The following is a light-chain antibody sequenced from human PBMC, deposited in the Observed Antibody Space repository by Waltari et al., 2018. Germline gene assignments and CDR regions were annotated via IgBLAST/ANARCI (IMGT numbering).Light chain of an antibody. V-gene: IGKV3-20*01. J-gene: IGKJ2*01. CDR2: GAS. CDR3: QQYGNSPYT. Sequence: EIVLTQSPGTLSLSPGERATLYCRASQSVSSSYLAWYQQKPGQAPRLLTYGASSRATGLPDRFSGSGSGTDFTLSISRLEPEDFAVYYCQQYGNSPYTFGQGTKLEIK. CDR1: QSVSSSY.